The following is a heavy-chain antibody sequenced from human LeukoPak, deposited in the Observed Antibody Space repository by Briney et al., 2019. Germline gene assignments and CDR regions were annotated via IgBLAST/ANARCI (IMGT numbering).Heavy chain of an antibody. V-gene: IGHV3-73*01. D-gene: IGHD6-13*01. Sequence: PGGSLRLSCAASGFTFSNYAMSWVRQAPGKGLEWVGRIGSKAFNYATVYAASVEGRFTISRDDSKHTAFLQMNSLKTEDTAVYYCTRHLDGIAAYDYWGQGSLVTVSS. CDR3: TRHLDGIAAYDY. J-gene: IGHJ4*02. CDR2: IGSKAFNYAT. CDR1: GFTFSNYA.